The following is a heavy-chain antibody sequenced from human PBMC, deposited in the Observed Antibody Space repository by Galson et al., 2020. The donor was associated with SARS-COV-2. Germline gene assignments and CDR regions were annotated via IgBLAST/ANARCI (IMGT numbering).Heavy chain of an antibody. J-gene: IGHJ5*02. CDR1: GYTFTSYG. CDR2: ISAYNGNT. V-gene: IGHV1-18*01. D-gene: IGHD3-10*02. CDR3: ARVPDLGSGSYSPLGWFDP. Sequence: ASVKVSCKASGYTFTSYGISWVRQAPGQGLEWMGWISAYNGNTNYAQKLQGRVTMTTDTSTSTAYMELRSLRSDDTAVYYCARVPDLGSGSYSPLGWFDPWGQGTLVTVSS.